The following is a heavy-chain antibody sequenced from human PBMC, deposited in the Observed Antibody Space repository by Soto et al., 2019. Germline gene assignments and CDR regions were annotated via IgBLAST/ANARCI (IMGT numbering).Heavy chain of an antibody. CDR1: GGSVSSGSYY. CDR2: IYYSGST. CDR3: ARAYGSYYYYYGMDV. D-gene: IGHD1-26*01. J-gene: IGHJ6*02. V-gene: IGHV4-61*01. Sequence: SETLSLTCTVSGGSVSSGSYYWSWIRQPPGKGLEWIGYIYYSGSTNYNPSLKSRVTISVDTSKNQFSLKLSSVTAADTAVYYCARAYGSYYYYYGMDVWGQGTTVTVS.